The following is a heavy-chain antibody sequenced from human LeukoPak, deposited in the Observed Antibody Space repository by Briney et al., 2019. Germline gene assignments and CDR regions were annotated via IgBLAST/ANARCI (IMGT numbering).Heavy chain of an antibody. V-gene: IGHV1-69*04. CDR2: IIPILGIA. Sequence: ASVKVSCKASGGTFSSCAISWVRQAPGQGLEWMGRIIPILGIANYAQKFQGRVTITADKSTSTAYMELSSLRSEDTDVYYCARGTPYGITIFGVAYGMDVWGQGTTVTVSS. J-gene: IGHJ6*02. CDR3: ARGTPYGITIFGVAYGMDV. CDR1: GGTFSSCA. D-gene: IGHD3-3*01.